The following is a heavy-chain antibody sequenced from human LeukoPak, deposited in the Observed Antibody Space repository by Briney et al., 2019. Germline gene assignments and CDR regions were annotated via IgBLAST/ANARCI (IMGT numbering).Heavy chain of an antibody. J-gene: IGHJ3*02. CDR1: GGSISSYY. V-gene: IGHV4-59*01. CDR3: ARDRPLYDTPFDI. CDR2: IYYSGGT. Sequence: SGTLSLTCTVSGGSISSYYWSWIRQPPGKGLEWIGYIYYSGGTNYNPSLKSRVTISVDTSKNQFSLKLSSVTAADTAVYYCARDRPLYDTPFDIWGQGTMVTVSS. D-gene: IGHD3-16*01.